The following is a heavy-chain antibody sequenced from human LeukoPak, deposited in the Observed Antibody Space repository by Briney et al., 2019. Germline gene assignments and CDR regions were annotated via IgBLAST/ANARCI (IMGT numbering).Heavy chain of an antibody. CDR1: GFTFISYA. J-gene: IGHJ4*02. Sequence: GGSLRLSCAASGFTFISYAMHWVRQAPGKGLEWVAVISYDGSNKYYADSVKGRFTISRDNSKNTLYLQMNSLRAEDTAVYYCARDTLEIAVAGTYFDYWGQGTLVTVSS. CDR3: ARDTLEIAVAGTYFDY. D-gene: IGHD6-19*01. V-gene: IGHV3-30-3*01. CDR2: ISYDGSNK.